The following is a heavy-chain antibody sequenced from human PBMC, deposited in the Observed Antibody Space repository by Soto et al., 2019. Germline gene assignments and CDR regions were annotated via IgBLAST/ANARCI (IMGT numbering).Heavy chain of an antibody. Sequence: GESLKISCKGSGYSFTNYWIGWVRQMPGKGLEWMGIVNPADSDTRYSPSFQGQVTVSVDKSISTAYLQRGSLKASDTAMYYCVRPDSTGYYAHWGQGTPVTVSS. CDR2: VNPADSDT. CDR3: VRPDSTGYYAH. D-gene: IGHD3-9*01. J-gene: IGHJ4*02. V-gene: IGHV5-51*01. CDR1: GYSFTNYW.